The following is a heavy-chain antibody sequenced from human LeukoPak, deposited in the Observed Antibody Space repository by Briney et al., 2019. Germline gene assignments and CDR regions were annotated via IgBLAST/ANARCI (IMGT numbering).Heavy chain of an antibody. J-gene: IGHJ4*02. CDR2: IIPIFGTA. CDR3: ARDWGDYGGEYYFDY. V-gene: IGHV1-69*05. Sequence: ASVKVSCKASGGTFSSYAISWVRQAPGQGLEWMGGIIPIFGTANYAQKFQGRVTVTTDESTSTAYMELSSLGSEDTAVYYCARDWGDYGGEYYFDYWGQGTLVTVSS. D-gene: IGHD4-17*01. CDR1: GGTFSSYA.